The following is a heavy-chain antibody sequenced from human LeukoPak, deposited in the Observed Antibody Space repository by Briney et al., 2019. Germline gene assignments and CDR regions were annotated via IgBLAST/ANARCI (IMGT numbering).Heavy chain of an antibody. CDR2: INPNSGDT. CDR1: GYTFTGYY. D-gene: IGHD3-22*01. CDR3: ARDRPPYASSSYPSDY. Sequence: ASVKVSYKASGYTFTGYYMHWVRQAPGQGLDWMGWINPNSGDTNYAQKFQGRVTMTRDTSISTAYMELSRLRSDDTAGYYCARDRPPYASSSYPSDYWGQGNLVTVSS. V-gene: IGHV1-2*02. J-gene: IGHJ4*02.